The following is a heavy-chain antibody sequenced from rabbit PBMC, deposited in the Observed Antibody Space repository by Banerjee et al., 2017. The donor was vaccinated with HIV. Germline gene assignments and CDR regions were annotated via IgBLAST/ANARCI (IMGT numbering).Heavy chain of an antibody. CDR2: IYSTTGNT. V-gene: IGHV1S43*01. Sequence: QEQLEESGGDLVKPGGTLTLTCKASGIDFSSYYYMCWVRQAPGKGLEFIACIYSTTGNTWYASWVNGRFTISRGTSLNTVDLKMTSLTVADTATYFCARDAGGDGYSNDLWGPGTLVTVS. J-gene: IGHJ6*01. D-gene: IGHD7-1*01. CDR3: ARDAGGDGYSNDL. CDR1: GIDFSSYYY.